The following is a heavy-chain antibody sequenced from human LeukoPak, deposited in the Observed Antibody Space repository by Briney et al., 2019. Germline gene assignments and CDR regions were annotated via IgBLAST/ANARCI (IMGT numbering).Heavy chain of an antibody. CDR2: INPSGGST. J-gene: IGHJ5*02. Sequence: ASVKVSCKASGYTFTGYYMHWVRQAPGQGLEWMGIINPSGGSTSYAQKFQGRVTMTRDTSTSTVYMELSSLRSEDTAVYYCARADLYYDFWSGPERRWFDPWGQGTLVTVSS. D-gene: IGHD3-3*01. CDR3: ARADLYYDFWSGPERRWFDP. V-gene: IGHV1-46*01. CDR1: GYTFTGYY.